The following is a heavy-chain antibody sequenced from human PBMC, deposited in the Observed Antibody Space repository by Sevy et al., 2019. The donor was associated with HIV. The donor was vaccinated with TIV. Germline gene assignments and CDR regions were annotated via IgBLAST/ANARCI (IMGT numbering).Heavy chain of an antibody. CDR3: ASGAYYYASRTENFDY. V-gene: IGHV3-33*01. J-gene: IGHJ4*02. CDR1: GFTFSSYG. Sequence: GGSLRLSCAASGFTFSSYGMHWVRQAPGKGLEWVALIWYDGSSIYYADSVKGRFTISRDNSKNTLYLQMNSLRAEDTAVYYCASGAYYYASRTENFDYWGQGTLVTVSS. CDR2: IWYDGSSI. D-gene: IGHD3-10*01.